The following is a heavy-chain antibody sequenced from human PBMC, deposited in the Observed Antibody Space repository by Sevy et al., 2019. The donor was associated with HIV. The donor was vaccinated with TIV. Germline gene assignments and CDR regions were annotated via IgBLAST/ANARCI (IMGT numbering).Heavy chain of an antibody. Sequence: GGSLRLSCAASGFTFSNYEMNWVRQAPGKGLEWVSCISSSGSTISYADSVRGRFTISRDNAKNSLYLQMNSLRAEDTAVYYCARAGGAYFPELGYWGQGTLVTVSS. V-gene: IGHV3-48*03. CDR1: GFTFSNYE. J-gene: IGHJ4*02. CDR2: ISSSGSTI. CDR3: ARAGGAYFPELGY. D-gene: IGHD1-26*01.